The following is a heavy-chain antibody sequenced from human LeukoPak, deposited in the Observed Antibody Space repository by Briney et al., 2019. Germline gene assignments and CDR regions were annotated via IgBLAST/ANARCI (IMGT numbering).Heavy chain of an antibody. D-gene: IGHD3-10*01. CDR3: AGDYSPGWGSGDYSYYYLRFDV. J-gene: IGHJ6*02. CDR1: GFTFSSYG. Sequence: QAGGSLRLSCAASGFTFSSYGMHWVRQAPGKGLEWVAVIWYDGSNKYYADSVKGRFTISRDNSKNTLYLQTNSLRAEDTAVYYWAGDYSPGWGSGDYSYYYLRFDVWGQGTTVTVSS. V-gene: IGHV3-33*01. CDR2: IWYDGSNK.